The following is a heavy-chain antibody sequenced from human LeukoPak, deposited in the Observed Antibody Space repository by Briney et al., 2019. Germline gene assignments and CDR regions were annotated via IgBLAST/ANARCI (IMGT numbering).Heavy chain of an antibody. D-gene: IGHD6-13*01. V-gene: IGHV3-74*01. CDR1: GFTFSSYW. J-gene: IGHJ4*02. Sequence: GGSLRLSCAASGFTFSSYWMHWVRQAPGKGLVWVSRINSDGSSTSYADSVKGRFTISRDNAKNTLYLQMNSLRAEDTAVYYCARDPSSSWYGRDFDYWGQGTLVTVSS. CDR3: ARDPSSSWYGRDFDY. CDR2: INSDGSST.